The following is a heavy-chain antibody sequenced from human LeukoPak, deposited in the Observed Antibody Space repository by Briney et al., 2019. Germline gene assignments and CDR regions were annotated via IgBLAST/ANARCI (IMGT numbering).Heavy chain of an antibody. V-gene: IGHV4-38-2*01. CDR3: ARQYYDILTGPRFDY. Sequence: PSETLSLTCAVSGYSISSGYYWGWIRQPPGKGLEWIGSIYHSGSTYYNPSLKSRVTISVDTSKNQFSLKLSSVTAADTAVYYCARQYYDILTGPRFDYWGQGTLVTVSS. J-gene: IGHJ4*02. D-gene: IGHD3-9*01. CDR1: GYSISSGYY. CDR2: IYHSGST.